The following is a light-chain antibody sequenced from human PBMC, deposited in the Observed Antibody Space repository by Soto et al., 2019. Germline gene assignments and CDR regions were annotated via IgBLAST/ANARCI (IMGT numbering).Light chain of an antibody. CDR1: QTIRSW. CDR3: QQYDVYSK. Sequence: DIQMTQSPSTLSASVGDRVTITCRASQTIRSWLAWYQQKPGKAPKLLIYKASNLESGVPSRFSASGSGTEFTLTISSLQPDDFGTYYCQQYDVYSKFGQGTRVDVK. CDR2: KAS. J-gene: IGKJ1*01. V-gene: IGKV1-5*03.